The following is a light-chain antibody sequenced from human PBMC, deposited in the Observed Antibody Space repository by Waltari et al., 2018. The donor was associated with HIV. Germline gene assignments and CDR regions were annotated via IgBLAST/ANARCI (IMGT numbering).Light chain of an antibody. J-gene: IGKJ3*01. V-gene: IGKV1-39*01. CDR2: AAS. CDR1: ESVSNN. Sequence: DIQMTQSPASLSASVGDTVTITCRASESVSNNLNWYQQKPGKAPNLLIYAASILQRGVPSKFSGSGSGTDFTLTISSLQPEDFASYYCQQSYTTPLTFGPGTKVDI. CDR3: QQSYTTPLT.